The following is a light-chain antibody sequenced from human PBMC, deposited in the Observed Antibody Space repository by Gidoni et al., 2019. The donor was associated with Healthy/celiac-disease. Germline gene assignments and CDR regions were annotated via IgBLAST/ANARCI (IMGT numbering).Light chain of an antibody. CDR1: KLGDKY. CDR3: QTWDSSTVV. CDR2: QDS. Sequence: SYELTQPPSVSVSPGQTASITCSGDKLGDKYACWYQQKPGQSPVLVIYQDSKRPSGIPGRFAGYNSGNTAILTIGGTQAMDVADYYCQTWDSSTVVFGGGTKLTVL. J-gene: IGLJ2*01. V-gene: IGLV3-1*01.